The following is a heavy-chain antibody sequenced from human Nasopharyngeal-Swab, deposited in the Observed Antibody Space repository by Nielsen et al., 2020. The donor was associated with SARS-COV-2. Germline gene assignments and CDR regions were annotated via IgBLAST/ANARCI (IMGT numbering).Heavy chain of an antibody. CDR3: ARGRIAARSATGYFQH. J-gene: IGHJ1*01. D-gene: IGHD6-25*01. V-gene: IGHV4-34*01. Sequence: SETLSLTCAVYGGSFSDYYWRWIRQPPGKGLEWIGSIYYSGSTYYNPSLKSRVTISVDTSKNQFSLKLSSVTAADTAVYYCARGRIAARSATGYFQHWGQGTLVTVSS. CDR2: IYYSGST. CDR1: GGSFSDYY.